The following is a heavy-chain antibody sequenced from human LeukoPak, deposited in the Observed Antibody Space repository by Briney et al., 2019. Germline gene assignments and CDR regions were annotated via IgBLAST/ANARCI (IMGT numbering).Heavy chain of an antibody. CDR1: GFTFSSYS. D-gene: IGHD3-22*01. J-gene: IGHJ4*02. V-gene: IGHV3-48*02. CDR2: ISSSSSTI. CDR3: ARQAHYYDSSGYSFDY. Sequence: GGSLRLSCAASGFTFSSYSMTWVRQAPGKGLEWVSYISSSSSTIYYADSVKGRFTISRDNAKNSLYLQMNSLRDEDTAVYYGARQAHYYDSSGYSFDYWGQGTLVTVSS.